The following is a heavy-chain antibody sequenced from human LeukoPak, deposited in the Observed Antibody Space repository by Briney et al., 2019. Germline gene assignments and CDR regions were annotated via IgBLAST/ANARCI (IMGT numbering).Heavy chain of an antibody. Sequence: ASVKVSCKASGYTFTSYAMNWVRQAPGQGLEWMGWINPNSGGTNYAQKFQGRVTMTRDTSISTAYMELSRLRSDDTAVYYCARAGHCTNGICYTADFDYWGQGSLVTVSS. J-gene: IGHJ4*02. CDR3: ARAGHCTNGICYTADFDY. D-gene: IGHD2-8*01. CDR1: GYTFTSYA. V-gene: IGHV1-2*02. CDR2: INPNSGGT.